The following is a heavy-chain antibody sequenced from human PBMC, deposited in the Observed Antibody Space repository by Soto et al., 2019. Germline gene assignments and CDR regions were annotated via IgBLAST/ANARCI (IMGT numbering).Heavy chain of an antibody. J-gene: IGHJ3*02. CDR2: ISAYNANT. V-gene: IGHV1-18*01. Sequence: ASVKVSCKASGYTFTNFGITWVRQAPGQGLEWMGWISAYNANTNYAQKLQGRVTMTTDTSTSTAYMELRSLRSDDTAVYYCARDAPRPSTYAFDIWGQGTMVTVSS. CDR1: GYTFTNFG. CDR3: ARDAPRPSTYAFDI. D-gene: IGHD1-26*01.